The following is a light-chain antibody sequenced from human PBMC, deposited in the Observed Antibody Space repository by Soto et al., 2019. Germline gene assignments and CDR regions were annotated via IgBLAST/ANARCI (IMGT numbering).Light chain of an antibody. CDR3: ATWDSSLTGEV. Sequence: QSVLTQPPSASGTPGQRVTISCSGSSSNIGSNTVDWYQQLPGAAPKVLIYDSNKRPSGIPDRFSGSKSGTSATLDITGLQTGDEADYYCATWDSSLTGEVFGGGTKVTVL. V-gene: IGLV1-51*01. J-gene: IGLJ2*01. CDR1: SSNIGSNT. CDR2: DSN.